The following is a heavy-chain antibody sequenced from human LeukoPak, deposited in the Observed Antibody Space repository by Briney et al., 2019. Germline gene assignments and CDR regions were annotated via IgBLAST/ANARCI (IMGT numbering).Heavy chain of an antibody. V-gene: IGHV1-2*02. D-gene: IGHD3-10*01. J-gene: IGHJ4*02. Sequence: GASVKVSCKAPGYTFTGYYMHWARQAPGQGLEWMGWINPNSGGTNYAQKFQGRVTMTRDTSISTAYMELSRLRSDDTAVYYCARVPITMVRGVYFDYWGQGTLVTVSS. CDR2: INPNSGGT. CDR3: ARVPITMVRGVYFDY. CDR1: GYTFTGYY.